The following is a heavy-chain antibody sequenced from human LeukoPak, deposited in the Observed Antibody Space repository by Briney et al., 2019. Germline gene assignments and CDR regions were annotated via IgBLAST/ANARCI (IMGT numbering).Heavy chain of an antibody. Sequence: AGSLRLSCAASEFTFSDYYMSWIRQAPGEGLEWVSFISSSGSTIYHADSMKGRFTISRDNAKNSVYLQMNSLRAEDTAVYYCARGLGYCSGGSCPRRAFDIWGQGTMVTVSS. J-gene: IGHJ3*02. CDR2: ISSSGSTI. V-gene: IGHV3-11*01. CDR1: EFTFSDYY. CDR3: ARGLGYCSGGSCPRRAFDI. D-gene: IGHD2-15*01.